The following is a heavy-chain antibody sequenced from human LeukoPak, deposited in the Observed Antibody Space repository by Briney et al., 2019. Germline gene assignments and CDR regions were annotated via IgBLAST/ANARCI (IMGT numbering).Heavy chain of an antibody. V-gene: IGHV4-4*07. Sequence: PSETLSLTRTVSGGSISSYYWSWIRQPAGKGLEWIGRIYTSGSTNYNPSLKSRVTMSVDTSKNQFSLKLSSVTAADTAVYYCASTYYYGSGSYNYWGQGTLVTVSS. D-gene: IGHD3-10*01. CDR3: ASTYYYGSGSYNY. J-gene: IGHJ4*02. CDR1: GGSISSYY. CDR2: IYTSGST.